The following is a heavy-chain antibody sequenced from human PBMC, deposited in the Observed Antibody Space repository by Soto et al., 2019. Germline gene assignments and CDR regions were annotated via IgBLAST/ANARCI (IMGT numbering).Heavy chain of an antibody. CDR1: GFTFSTYS. CDR3: AREYTAWPLAYGLDV. Sequence: LRLSCVGSGFTFSTYSINWVRQAPGKGLEWVSSISSRSDIYYADSVKGRFTISRDNAKNSVSLQMNSLRAEDTAVYYCAREYTAWPLAYGLDVWGQGTTVTVS. CDR2: ISSRSDI. J-gene: IGHJ6*02. V-gene: IGHV3-21*01. D-gene: IGHD2-2*02.